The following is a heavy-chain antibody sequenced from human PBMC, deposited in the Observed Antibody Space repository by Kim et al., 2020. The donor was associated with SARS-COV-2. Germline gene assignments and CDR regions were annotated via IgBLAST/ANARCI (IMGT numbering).Heavy chain of an antibody. J-gene: IGHJ4*02. D-gene: IGHD3-9*01. CDR3: ARARDYYDILTGFDY. Sequence: SLKSRVTISVDTSKNQFSLKLSSVTAADTAVYYCARARDYYDILTGFDYWGQGTLVTVSS. V-gene: IGHV4-31*02.